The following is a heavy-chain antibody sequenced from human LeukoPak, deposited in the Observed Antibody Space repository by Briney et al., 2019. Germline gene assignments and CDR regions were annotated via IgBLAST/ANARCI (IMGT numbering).Heavy chain of an antibody. D-gene: IGHD3-22*01. J-gene: IGHJ4*02. CDR1: GGSISSSSYY. CDR3: ARHNRGFLDY. CDR2: IYYSGST. Sequence: SETLSLTCTVSGGSISSSSYYWGWIRQPPGKGLEWIGSIYYSGSTYYNPSLKSRVTISVDTSKNQFSLKLSSVTAADTAVYYCARHNRGFLDYWGQGTLVTASS. V-gene: IGHV4-39*01.